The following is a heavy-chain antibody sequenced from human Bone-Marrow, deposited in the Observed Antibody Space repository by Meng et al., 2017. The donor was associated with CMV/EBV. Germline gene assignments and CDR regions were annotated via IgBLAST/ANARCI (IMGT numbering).Heavy chain of an antibody. CDR1: GYTFTGYY. D-gene: IGHD2-2*01. CDR2: INPNSGGT. V-gene: IGHV1-2*02. J-gene: IGHJ3*02. Sequence: ASVKVSCKASGYTFTGYYMHWVRQAPGQGLEWMGWINPNSGGTNYAQKFQGRVTMTRDTSISTAYMELSRLRSDDTAVYYCAREGGSSTSDGAGAFDIWGQGTMVTVSS. CDR3: AREGGSSTSDGAGAFDI.